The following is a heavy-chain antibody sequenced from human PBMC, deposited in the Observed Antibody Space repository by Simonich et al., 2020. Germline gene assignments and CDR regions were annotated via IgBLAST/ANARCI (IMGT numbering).Heavy chain of an antibody. CDR3: AKRSGVSITGTFDY. CDR1: GFTFSSYA. CDR2: VVGSGGST. J-gene: IGHJ4*02. V-gene: IGHV3-23*01. Sequence: EVQLLESGGGLVQPGGSLRLSCAASGFTFSSYAMSWVRQAPGKGLEWVSGVVGSGGSTYYADSVKGRLTISRDNSKNTLYLQMNSLRAEDTAVYYCAKRSGVSITGTFDYWGQGTLVTVSS. D-gene: IGHD1-7*01.